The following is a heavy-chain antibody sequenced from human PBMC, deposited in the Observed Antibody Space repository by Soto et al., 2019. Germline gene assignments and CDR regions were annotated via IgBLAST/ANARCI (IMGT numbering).Heavy chain of an antibody. J-gene: IGHJ5*02. CDR2: ISPSGGGT. Sequence: ASAKVSWNASGSAFPRYSSHWVRQAPEQGLEWMGIISPSGGGTSYAPKFQGRVTLTRDTSTNRVYMELRSLRSEDTAVYYCAGAHRSSFNFDTSRASFDPWGQGTLVTGSS. CDR3: AGAHRSSFNFDTSRASFDP. V-gene: IGHV1-46*01. CDR1: GSAFPRYS. D-gene: IGHD3-22*01.